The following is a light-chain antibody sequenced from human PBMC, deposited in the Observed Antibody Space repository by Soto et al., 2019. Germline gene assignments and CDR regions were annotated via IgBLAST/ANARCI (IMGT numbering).Light chain of an antibody. CDR3: QQRSNWPPIT. J-gene: IGKJ5*01. CDR2: GAS. V-gene: IGKV3D-20*02. Sequence: EIVLTQSPGTPSLSPRERGTLSCRASQSVSSSYLAWYQQKPGQAPRLLIYGASSRATGIPDRFSGSGSGTDFTLTISRLEPEDFAVYYCQQRSNWPPITFGQGTRLEIK. CDR1: QSVSSSY.